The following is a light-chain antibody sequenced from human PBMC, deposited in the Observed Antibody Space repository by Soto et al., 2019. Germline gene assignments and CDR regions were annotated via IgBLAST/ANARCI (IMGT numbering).Light chain of an antibody. V-gene: IGKV1-39*01. J-gene: IGKJ2*01. CDR2: AAS. Sequence: DIQMTQSPSSLSASVGDRVTITCRASQSVGSLLNWFQQRPGIAPKLLIYAASTLQSGAPSRFSGSGAGTDFTLIISSLQPEDFATYYCQQSYSFPYTFGQGTKLEI. CDR3: QQSYSFPYT. CDR1: QSVGSL.